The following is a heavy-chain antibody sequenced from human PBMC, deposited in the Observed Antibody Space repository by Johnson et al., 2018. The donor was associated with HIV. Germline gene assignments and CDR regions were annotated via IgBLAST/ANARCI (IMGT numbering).Heavy chain of an antibody. CDR1: GFTVSTKY. V-gene: IGHV3-66*02. CDR2: FYSGGSS. D-gene: IGHD3-22*01. Sequence: VQMVESGGGLVQPGGSLRLSCAASGFTVSTKYMSWVRQAPGKGLEWVSVFYSGGSSYYADSVTGRIPISGDNSKNTLYLQMNSLRAEDTAVYYCARHKSTYYYNSSALDIWGQGTMVTVSS. J-gene: IGHJ3*02. CDR3: ARHKSTYYYNSSALDI.